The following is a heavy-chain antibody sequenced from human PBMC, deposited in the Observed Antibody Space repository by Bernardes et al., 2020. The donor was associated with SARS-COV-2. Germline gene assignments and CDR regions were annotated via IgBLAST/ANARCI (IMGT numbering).Heavy chain of an antibody. CDR3: TTSLSLTVVVYAFDI. V-gene: IGHV1-24*01. J-gene: IGHJ3*02. CDR2: FDPEDGEA. CDR1: GYTLSDLS. Sequence: ASVKVSCKVSGYTLSDLSMHWVRQAPGKGLEWMGSFDPEDGEAVYAQKFLGRVTMTAETSTYTSYMELSSLRSDDTAVYYCTTSLSLTVVVYAFDIWGQGTTVIISS. D-gene: IGHD3-22*01.